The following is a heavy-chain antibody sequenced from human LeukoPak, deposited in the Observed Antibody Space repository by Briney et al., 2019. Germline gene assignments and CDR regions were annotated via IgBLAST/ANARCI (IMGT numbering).Heavy chain of an antibody. Sequence: TSETLSLTCAVYGGSFSGYYWGWIRQPPGKGLEWIGEINHSGSTNYNPSLKSRVTISVDTSKNQFSLKLSSVTAADTAVYYCARGGYSYGYGLNWGQGTLVTVSS. CDR3: ARGGYSYGYGLN. J-gene: IGHJ4*02. D-gene: IGHD5-18*01. CDR1: GGSFSGYY. CDR2: INHSGST. V-gene: IGHV4-34*01.